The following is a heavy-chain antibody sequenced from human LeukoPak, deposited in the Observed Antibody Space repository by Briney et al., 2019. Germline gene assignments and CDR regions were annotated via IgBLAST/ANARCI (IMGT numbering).Heavy chain of an antibody. D-gene: IGHD3-10*02. CDR3: ARDTMLGMGSP. CDR1: GFTFSSYG. V-gene: IGHV3-74*01. CDR2: IDSDGSSA. Sequence: GGSLRLSCAASGFTFSSYGMHWVRQAPGKGLVWVSRIDSDGSSARYADSVKGRFTISRDNAKDTLYLQMNSLRDEDTAVYYCARDTMLGMGSPWGQGTLVTVSS. J-gene: IGHJ5*02.